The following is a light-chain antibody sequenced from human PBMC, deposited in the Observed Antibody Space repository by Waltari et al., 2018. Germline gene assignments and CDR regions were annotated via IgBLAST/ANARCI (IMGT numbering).Light chain of an antibody. CDR3: SSYTSSSTLV. J-gene: IGLJ2*01. CDR2: DVS. CDR1: SSDVGGYNY. V-gene: IGLV2-14*01. Sequence: QSALTQPASVSGSPGQSITISCTGTSSDVGGYNYVSWYQQHPGKAPKLMIYDVSKRPSGVASRFSGSKSGNTASLTISGLQAEDEADYYCSSYTSSSTLVFGGGTKLTVL.